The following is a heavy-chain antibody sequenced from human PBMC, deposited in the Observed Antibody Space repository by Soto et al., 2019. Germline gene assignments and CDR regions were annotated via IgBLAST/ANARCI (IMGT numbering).Heavy chain of an antibody. J-gene: IGHJ4*02. D-gene: IGHD2-15*01. V-gene: IGHV3-23*01. CDR2: FSGSGSLS. CDR1: GFTFNTFA. Sequence: EVLLLESGGGLVQPGGSLRLSCAASGFTFNTFAMTWVRQAPGKGLEWVSAFSGSGSLSYYADSVKGRFTISRDNSKNTMYLQMNNLRVDETAVYFCARDRGGALDSWGQGTLVTVSS. CDR3: ARDRGGALDS.